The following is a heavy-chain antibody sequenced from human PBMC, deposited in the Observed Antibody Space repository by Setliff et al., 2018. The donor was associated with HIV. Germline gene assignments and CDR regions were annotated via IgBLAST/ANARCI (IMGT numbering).Heavy chain of an antibody. Sequence: GGSLRLSCAASGFSFSNYWMHWVRQAPGEGLVWVARINGDGSDTSYLDSVKGRFIISRDNARNTLHLQMNSLRAEDTAVYYCARDHPSVPELFDCWGQGTLVTVSS. CDR3: ARDHPSVPELFDC. D-gene: IGHD3-10*01. CDR1: GFSFSNYW. V-gene: IGHV3-74*01. J-gene: IGHJ4*02. CDR2: INGDGSDT.